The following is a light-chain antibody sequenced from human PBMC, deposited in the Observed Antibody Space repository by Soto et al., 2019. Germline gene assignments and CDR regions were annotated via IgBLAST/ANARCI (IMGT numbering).Light chain of an antibody. Sequence: QSVLTQPASVSGSPGQSITISCTGTSSDVGGYNYVSWYQQHPGKAPKLMIYDVSNRPSGVSNRFSGSKSGNTASLTISGLQAEDEADYYCSSYTSSSTLLFRTGTKLTVL. CDR1: SSDVGGYNY. CDR3: SSYTSSSTLL. CDR2: DVS. J-gene: IGLJ1*01. V-gene: IGLV2-14*01.